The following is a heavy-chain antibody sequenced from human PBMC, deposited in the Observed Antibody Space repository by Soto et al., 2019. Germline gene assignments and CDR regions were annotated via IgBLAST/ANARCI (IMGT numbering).Heavy chain of an antibody. V-gene: IGHV3-9*01. CDR3: AKDISFWSSGSPNYYYYGMDV. Sequence: GGSLRLSCAASGFTFDDYAMHWVRQAPGKGLEWVSGISWNSGSIGYADSVKGRFTISRDNAKNSLYLQMNSLRAEDTALYYCAKDISFWSSGSPNYYYYGMDVWGQGTTVTVSS. CDR2: ISWNSGSI. J-gene: IGHJ6*02. D-gene: IGHD3-3*01. CDR1: GFTFDDYA.